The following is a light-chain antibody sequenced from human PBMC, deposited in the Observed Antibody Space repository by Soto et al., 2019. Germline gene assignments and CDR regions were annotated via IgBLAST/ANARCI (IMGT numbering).Light chain of an antibody. Sequence: QSVLTQPASVSGSPGQSITISCTGTSTDVGDSNHVSWYQHHPGKAPKLIIYEVSYRPSGVSNRFSGSKSAYTASLTISGLQAEDEADYYCTSFPRSAYVFGTGTKVTVL. CDR1: STDVGDSNH. J-gene: IGLJ1*01. CDR3: TSFPRSAYV. V-gene: IGLV2-14*01. CDR2: EVS.